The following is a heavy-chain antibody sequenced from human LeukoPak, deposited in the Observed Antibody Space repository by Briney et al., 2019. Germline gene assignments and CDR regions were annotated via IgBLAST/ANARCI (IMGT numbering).Heavy chain of an antibody. V-gene: IGHV4-59*12. CDR2: IYYSGST. CDR3: ARAASGWYGNDY. Sequence: SETLSLTCTASGDSMSIYYWSWIRQPPGKGLEWIGYIYYSGSTNYNPSLKSRFTISVDTSKNQFSLKLSSVTAADTAVYYCARAASGWYGNDYWGQGTLVTVSS. D-gene: IGHD6-19*01. J-gene: IGHJ4*02. CDR1: GDSMSIYY.